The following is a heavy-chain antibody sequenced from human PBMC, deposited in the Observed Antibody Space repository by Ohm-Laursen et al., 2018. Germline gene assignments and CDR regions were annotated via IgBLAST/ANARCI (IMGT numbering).Heavy chain of an antibody. D-gene: IGHD1-26*01. J-gene: IGHJ3*02. V-gene: IGHV2-70*11. CDR1: GFALSTGGIC. Sequence: PTQTLTLTCTFSGFALSTGGICVSWIRQPPGKALEWLARIVWEDDKYYSTSLKTRVTVSKDTSKNQVVLTMTNMDPVDTATYYCARMTTRSLVGATWGYDAFDIWGRGTLVTVSS. CDR2: IVWEDDK. CDR3: ARMTTRSLVGATWGYDAFDI.